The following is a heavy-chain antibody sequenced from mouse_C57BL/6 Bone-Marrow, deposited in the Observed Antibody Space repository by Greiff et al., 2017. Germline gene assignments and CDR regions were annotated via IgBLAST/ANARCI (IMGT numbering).Heavy chain of an antibody. CDR1: GYAFSSYW. J-gene: IGHJ4*01. V-gene: IGHV1-80*01. Sequence: QVQLQQSGAELVKPGASVKISCKASGYAFSSYWMNWVKQRPGKGLEWIGQIYPGDGDTNYNGKFKGTATLTADKSSSTAYMQLSSLTSEDSVVYFCARDSPGAMDYWGQGTSVTVSS. CDR2: IYPGDGDT. CDR3: ARDSPGAMDY.